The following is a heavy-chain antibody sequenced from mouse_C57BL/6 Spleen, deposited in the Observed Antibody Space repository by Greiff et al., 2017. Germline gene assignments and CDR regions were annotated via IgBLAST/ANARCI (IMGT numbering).Heavy chain of an antibody. J-gene: IGHJ2*01. Sequence: EVQLQQSGPELVKPGASVKIPCKASGYTFTDYNMDWVKQSHGKSLEWIGDINPNNGGTIYNQKFKGKATLTVDKSSSTAYMELRSLTSEDTAVYYCARSGHYYGSNDYCDDWGQGTTLTVSS. V-gene: IGHV1-18*01. CDR1: GYTFTDYN. CDR3: ARSGHYYGSNDYCDD. D-gene: IGHD1-1*01. CDR2: INPNNGGT.